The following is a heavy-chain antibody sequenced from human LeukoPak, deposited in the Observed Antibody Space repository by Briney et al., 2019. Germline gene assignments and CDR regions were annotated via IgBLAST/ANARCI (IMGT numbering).Heavy chain of an antibody. Sequence: GGSLRLSCAASGFTFSSYAMSWVRQAPGKGLEWVSATSGSGGSTYYADSVKGRFTISRDNSKNTLYLQMNSLRAEDTAVYYCAKSGAGSDSSGYYYRRYWYFDLWGRGTLVTVSS. V-gene: IGHV3-23*01. J-gene: IGHJ2*01. CDR2: TSGSGGST. D-gene: IGHD3-22*01. CDR3: AKSGAGSDSSGYYYRRYWYFDL. CDR1: GFTFSSYA.